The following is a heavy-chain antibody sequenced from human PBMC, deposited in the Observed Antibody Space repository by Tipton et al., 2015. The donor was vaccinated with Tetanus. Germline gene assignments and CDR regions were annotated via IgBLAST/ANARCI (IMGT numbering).Heavy chain of an antibody. Sequence: SLRLSCAASGFNFKTLGINWVRQAPGKGLEWISYISSSGTTMYYADSVKGRFTISRDNAKNSLLLQMNSLRDEDTAVYYCVNFATSWGQGTLVTVSS. V-gene: IGHV3-48*02. J-gene: IGHJ5*02. CDR3: VNFATS. CDR1: GFNFKTLG. CDR2: ISSSGTTM.